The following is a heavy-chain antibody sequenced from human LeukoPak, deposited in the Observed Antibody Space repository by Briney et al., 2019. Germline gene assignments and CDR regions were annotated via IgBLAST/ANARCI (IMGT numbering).Heavy chain of an antibody. D-gene: IGHD5-12*01. J-gene: IGHJ4*02. CDR2: ISYDGSNK. Sequence: GGSLRLSCAASGFTFSSYGMHWVRQAPGKGLEWVAVISYDGSNKYYADSVKGRFTISRDNSKNTLYLQMNSLRAEDTAVYYCAKNSGYGAGHFDYWGQGTLVTVSS. CDR3: AKNSGYGAGHFDY. V-gene: IGHV3-30*18. CDR1: GFTFSSYG.